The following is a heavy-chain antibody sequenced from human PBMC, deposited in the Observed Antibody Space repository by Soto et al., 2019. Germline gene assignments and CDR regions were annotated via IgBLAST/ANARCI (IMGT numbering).Heavy chain of an antibody. V-gene: IGHV3-30*18. D-gene: IGHD2-15*01. CDR1: GFTFSSYG. Sequence: QVQLVESGGGVVQPGRSLRLSCAASGFTFSSYGMHWVRQAPGKGLEWVAVISYDGSNKYYADSVKGRFTISRDNSKNTLYLQMNSLRAEDTAVYYCAKEGDYCSCGSCYNYYGMDVWGQGTTVTVSS. CDR2: ISYDGSNK. J-gene: IGHJ6*02. CDR3: AKEGDYCSCGSCYNYYGMDV.